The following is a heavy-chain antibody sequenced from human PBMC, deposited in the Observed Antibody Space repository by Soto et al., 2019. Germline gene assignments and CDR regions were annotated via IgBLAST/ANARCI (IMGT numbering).Heavy chain of an antibody. J-gene: IGHJ4*02. CDR1: GYTFTTYG. D-gene: IGHD3-22*01. CDR2: ISTYNGNT. CDR3: ARGPTDYYDNSGNYFLDY. Sequence: QVQLVQSGAEVKKPGASVKVSCKASGYTFTTYGMSWVRQAPGQGLDWMGWISTYNGNTKYAERLQVRVTMTTDTTTSTAYMELRSLTSDDTAVYYCARGPTDYYDNSGNYFLDYWGQGTLVTVSS. V-gene: IGHV1-18*01.